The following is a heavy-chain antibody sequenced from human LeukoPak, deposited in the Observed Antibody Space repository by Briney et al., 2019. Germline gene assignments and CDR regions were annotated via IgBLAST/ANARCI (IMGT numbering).Heavy chain of an antibody. J-gene: IGHJ4*02. CDR2: IYYSRST. D-gene: IGHD4-11*01. CDR1: GGSISSGGYY. V-gene: IGHV4-31*03. CDR3: ARVPPEDYSNYVEGGYFDY. Sequence: SETLSLTCTVSGGSISSGGYYWSWIRQHPGKGLEWIGYIYYSRSTYYNPSLKSRVTISVDTSKNQFSLKLSSVTAADTAVYYCARVPPEDYSNYVEGGYFDYWGQGTLVTVSS.